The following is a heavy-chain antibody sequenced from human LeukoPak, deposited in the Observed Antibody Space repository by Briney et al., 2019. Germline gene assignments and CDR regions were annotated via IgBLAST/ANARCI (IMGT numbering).Heavy chain of an antibody. CDR3: ATGKYSGYYDY. J-gene: IGHJ4*02. Sequence: WIVSMYYGGTTYFTPSLKSRLTLSVDTSKNDFSLRLSSVTAADSAVYFCATGKYSGYYDYWGQGTLVTVSS. V-gene: IGHV4-39*02. D-gene: IGHD5-12*01. CDR2: MYYGGTT.